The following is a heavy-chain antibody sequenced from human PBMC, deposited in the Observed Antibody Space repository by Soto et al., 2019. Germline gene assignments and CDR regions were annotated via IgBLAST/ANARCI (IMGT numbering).Heavy chain of an antibody. D-gene: IGHD6-13*01. J-gene: IGHJ4*02. CDR3: AKPAIGSWYGGNDY. CDR2: ISGSGDHT. V-gene: IGHV3-23*01. Sequence: GGCLRLSCAASGFNFRNYAMNWVRQAPGKGLEWVSLISGSGDHTNYAASVKGRFTISRDNSKNTLYLQIKSLRADDTAVYYCAKPAIGSWYGGNDYWGQGTLVTVSS. CDR1: GFNFRNYA.